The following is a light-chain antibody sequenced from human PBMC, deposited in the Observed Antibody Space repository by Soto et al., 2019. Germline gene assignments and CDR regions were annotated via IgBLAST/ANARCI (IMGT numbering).Light chain of an antibody. CDR2: GVN. CDR1: SSDIGGCKY. Sequence: QSALTQPASVSGSPGQSITLSCTGTSSDIGGCKYAPWYQHHPGEAPNLMIFGVNNRPSGVSHRFSGSNSGNTASLTISGLQAEDEADYYCSSYTSSSTSVFGGGTKVTVL. V-gene: IGLV2-14*01. J-gene: IGLJ1*01. CDR3: SSYTSSSTSV.